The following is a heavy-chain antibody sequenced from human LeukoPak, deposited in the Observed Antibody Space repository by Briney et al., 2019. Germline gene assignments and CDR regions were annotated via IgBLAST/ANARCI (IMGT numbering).Heavy chain of an antibody. V-gene: IGHV3-7*01. CDR3: ARDGSGAHYYYYMDV. D-gene: IGHD3-10*01. J-gene: IGHJ6*03. Sequence: GGSLRLSCAASGFAFSNYWMSWVRQAPGKGLEWVANIKQDGSDKYYVDSVKGRFTISRDNAKNSLYLQMNSLRAEDTAVYYCARDGSGAHYYYYMDVWGKGTTVTVSS. CDR1: GFAFSNYW. CDR2: IKQDGSDK.